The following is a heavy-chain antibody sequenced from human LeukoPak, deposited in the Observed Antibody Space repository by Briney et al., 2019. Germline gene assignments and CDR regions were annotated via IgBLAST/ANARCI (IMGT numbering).Heavy chain of an antibody. Sequence: PGGSVRLSCGASGFTQSSNYMSGVAQARGRGLVGVSDIYNGGSTYYADSVKGRFTINRDNFKTKRYLQMNSLTAEDTAVYYCASHRHSYYSLGYYYYGMDVWGPGTTVTVSS. J-gene: IGHJ6*02. CDR3: ASHRHSYYSLGYYYYGMDV. CDR2: IYNGGST. CDR1: GFTQSSNY. V-gene: IGHV3-66*04. D-gene: IGHD4-11*01.